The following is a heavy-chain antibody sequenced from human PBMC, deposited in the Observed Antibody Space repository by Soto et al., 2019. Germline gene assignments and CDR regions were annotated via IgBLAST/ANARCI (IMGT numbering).Heavy chain of an antibody. CDR3: ARDLDGSGSYYTDY. D-gene: IGHD3-10*01. Sequence: RASVKVSCKGSGYIFIGYGISWVRQAPGQGLEWMGRISTYNGNTNYAQKLQGRVTMTTDTSTSTAYMELRSLRSDDTAVYYCARDLDGSGSYYTDYWGQGTLVTVSS. CDR1: GYIFIGYG. CDR2: ISTYNGNT. V-gene: IGHV1-18*01. J-gene: IGHJ4*02.